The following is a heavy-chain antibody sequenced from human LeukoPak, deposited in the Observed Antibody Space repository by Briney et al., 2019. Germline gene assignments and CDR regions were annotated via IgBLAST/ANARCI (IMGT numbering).Heavy chain of an antibody. J-gene: IGHJ4*02. CDR2: IYTSGST. CDR3: ARDKPSDSSGSPHY. D-gene: IGHD3-22*01. V-gene: IGHV4-4*07. CDR1: GGSISNYY. Sequence: SEALSLTCTVSGGSISNYYWSWIRQPAGKGLEWIGRIYTSGSTNYNPSLKSRVTMSVDPSRNQFSLKLSSVTAADTAVYYCARDKPSDSSGSPHYWGQGTLVTVSS.